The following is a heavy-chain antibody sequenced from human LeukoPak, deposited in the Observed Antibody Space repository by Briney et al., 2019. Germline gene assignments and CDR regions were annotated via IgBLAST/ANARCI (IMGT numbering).Heavy chain of an antibody. V-gene: IGHV4-39*07. CDR1: GGSISSSSYY. Sequence: SETLSLTCTVSGGSISSSSYYWGWIRQPPGKGLEWIGSIYYSGSTYYNPSLKSRVTISVDTSKNQFSLKLSSVTAADTAVYYCARVQRQLVKRVDYWGQGTLVTVSS. CDR2: IYYSGST. CDR3: ARVQRQLVKRVDY. D-gene: IGHD6-13*01. J-gene: IGHJ4*02.